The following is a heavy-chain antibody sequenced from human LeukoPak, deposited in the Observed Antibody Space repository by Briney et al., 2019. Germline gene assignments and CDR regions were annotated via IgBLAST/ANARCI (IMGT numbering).Heavy chain of an antibody. CDR2: LSGSSSYI. CDR3: ARGVSGPHDAFDI. V-gene: IGHV3-11*05. CDR1: GFTFSDYY. J-gene: IGHJ3*02. Sequence: PWGSLRLSCAASGFTFSDYYMSWIRQAPGKGLEWVSYLSGSSSYINYVDSVKGRFTISRDNAKNSLYLQMNSLRPEDTAVYFCARGVSGPHDAFDIWGHGTMVSVSS. D-gene: IGHD5/OR15-5a*01.